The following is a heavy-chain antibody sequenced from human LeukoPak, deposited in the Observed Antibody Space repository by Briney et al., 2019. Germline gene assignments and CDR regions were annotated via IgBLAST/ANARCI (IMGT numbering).Heavy chain of an antibody. Sequence: TGGSLRLSCAASGFTFSNAWMSWVRQAPGKGLEWVGRIKSKTDGGTTDYAAPVKGRFTISRDDSKNTLYLQMNSLKTEDTAVYYCTTASFTVVGLTNDYWGQGTLVTVSS. CDR3: TTASFTVVGLTNDY. D-gene: IGHD1-26*01. CDR1: GFTFSNAW. J-gene: IGHJ4*02. CDR2: IKSKTDGGTT. V-gene: IGHV3-15*01.